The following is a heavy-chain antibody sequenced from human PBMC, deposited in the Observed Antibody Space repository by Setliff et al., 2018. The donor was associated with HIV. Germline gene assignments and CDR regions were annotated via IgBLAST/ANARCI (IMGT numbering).Heavy chain of an antibody. D-gene: IGHD4-17*01. J-gene: IGHJ4*02. CDR1: GGSISSSSYY. CDR2: IHHTGHI. V-gene: IGHV4-39*01. Sequence: PSETLSLTCTVSGGSISSSSYYWNWIRQPPGKGLEWIGEIHHTGHINYNPSLKSRVTMSLDMSTNQFSLKMASMTAADSAVYYCARFDVTPMTTRDYWGQGTQVTVSS. CDR3: ARFDVTPMTTRDY.